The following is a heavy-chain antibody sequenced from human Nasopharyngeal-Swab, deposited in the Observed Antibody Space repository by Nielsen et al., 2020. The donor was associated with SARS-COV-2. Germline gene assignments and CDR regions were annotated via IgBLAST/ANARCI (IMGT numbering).Heavy chain of an antibody. CDR3: ARDRGSIVATISYYYYGMDV. J-gene: IGHJ6*02. CDR1: GYTFTRYD. Sequence: ASVKVSCKASGYTFTRYDINWVRQAPGQGLEWMGIINPSGGSTSYAQKFQGRVTMTRDTSTSTVYMELSSLRSEDTAVYYCARDRGSIVATISYYYYGMDVWGQGTTVTVSS. CDR2: INPSGGST. D-gene: IGHD5-12*01. V-gene: IGHV1-46*01.